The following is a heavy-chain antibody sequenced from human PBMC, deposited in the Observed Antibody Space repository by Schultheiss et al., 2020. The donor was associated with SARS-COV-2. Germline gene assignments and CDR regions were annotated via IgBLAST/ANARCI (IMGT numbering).Heavy chain of an antibody. J-gene: IGHJ4*02. Sequence: SETLSLTCAVYGGSFSGFSWSWIRQSPGEGLEWIGEINDSGGTTYNPSLKSRVTISLDTSKNQFSLKLSSVTAADTAVYYCARGLDGSGDYYYFDYWGQGTLVTVSS. CDR1: GGSFSGFS. V-gene: IGHV4-34*01. CDR2: INDSGGT. CDR3: ARGLDGSGDYYYFDY. D-gene: IGHD3-10*01.